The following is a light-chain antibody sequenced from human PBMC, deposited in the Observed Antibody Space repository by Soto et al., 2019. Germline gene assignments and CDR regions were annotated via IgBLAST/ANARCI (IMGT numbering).Light chain of an antibody. J-gene: IGKJ1*01. CDR3: QQYNSYSET. Sequence: DIQMTQSPSTLSASVGDRVTITCRASQSISTWLAWYQQKSGKAPKLLIYAASSLGSGVPSTFSGSGSGTEFTLTISSLQPDDFATYYCQQYNSYSETFGEGTKVDIK. V-gene: IGKV1-5*03. CDR2: AAS. CDR1: QSISTW.